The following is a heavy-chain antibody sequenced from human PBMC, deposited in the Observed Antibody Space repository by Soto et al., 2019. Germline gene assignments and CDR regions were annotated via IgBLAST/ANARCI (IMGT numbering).Heavy chain of an antibody. V-gene: IGHV4-59*08. CDR3: ARQGHYDYIWPFDY. J-gene: IGHJ4*02. Sequence: PSETLSLTCTVSGGSISSYYWSWIRQPPGKGLEWIGYIYYSGSTNYNPSLKSRVTISVDTSKNQFSLKLSSVTAADTAVYYCARQGHYDYIWPFDYWGQGTLVTVSS. CDR2: IYYSGST. D-gene: IGHD3-16*01. CDR1: GGSISSYY.